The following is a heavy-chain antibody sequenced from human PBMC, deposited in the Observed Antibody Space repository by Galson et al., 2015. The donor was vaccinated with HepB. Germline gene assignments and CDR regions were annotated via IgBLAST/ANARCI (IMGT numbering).Heavy chain of an antibody. Sequence: SVKVSCKASGYTFTNYYIHWVRQAPGQRLEWMAIIDPRGGSTTFAQKFQGRVTMTRDTPTSTVHMELSSLRSEDTAVYYCARGGIYYESRGSLYNWFDPWGQGTLVTVSS. V-gene: IGHV1-46*01. D-gene: IGHD3-22*01. CDR3: ARGGIYYESRGSLYNWFDP. J-gene: IGHJ5*02. CDR1: GYTFTNYY. CDR2: IDPRGGST.